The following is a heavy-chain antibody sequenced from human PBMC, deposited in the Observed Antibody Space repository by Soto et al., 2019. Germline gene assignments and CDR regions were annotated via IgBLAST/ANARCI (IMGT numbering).Heavy chain of an antibody. CDR1: GFTFDAYA. CDR2: ITWNGDST. J-gene: IGHJ4*02. CDR3: ARAARYGDYQRHFDY. D-gene: IGHD4-17*01. V-gene: IGHV3-20*04. Sequence: EVHLVESGGCVVRPGGSLRLSCAASGFTFDAYALSWVRQGPGKGLEWVSHITWNGDSTTYAESVRGRFTISRDNAKNSLSLQMNSLRAEDTALYYCARAARYGDYQRHFDYWGQGTLVTVSS.